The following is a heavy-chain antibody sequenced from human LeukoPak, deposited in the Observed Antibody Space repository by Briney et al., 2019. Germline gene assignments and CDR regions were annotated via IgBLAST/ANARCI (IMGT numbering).Heavy chain of an antibody. V-gene: IGHV4-59*01. CDR1: GGSINSYY. CDR2: ISYSGST. Sequence: SETLSLTCTVSGGSINSYYWSWIRQPPGKGLEWIACISYSGSTKYNPSLKSRVTTSVDTSKNQLPLKLSSVTAADTAVYYCAREPGFDSSGYLNWFDPWGQGTLVTVSS. J-gene: IGHJ5*02. D-gene: IGHD3-22*01. CDR3: AREPGFDSSGYLNWFDP.